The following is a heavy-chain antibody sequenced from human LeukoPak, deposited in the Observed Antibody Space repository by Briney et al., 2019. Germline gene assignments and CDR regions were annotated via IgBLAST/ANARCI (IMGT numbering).Heavy chain of an antibody. V-gene: IGHV1-2*02. J-gene: IGHJ3*01. CDR1: GYTFTGYY. D-gene: IGHD6-13*01. Sequence: ASVKVSCKASGYTFTGYYMHWVRQAPGQGLEWMGWINPNSGGTNYAQKFQGRVTMTRDTSISTAYMELSSLRAEDTALYYCAKKYTSSWWEAFDVWGQGTLVTVSS. CDR2: INPNSGGT. CDR3: AKKYTSSWWEAFDV.